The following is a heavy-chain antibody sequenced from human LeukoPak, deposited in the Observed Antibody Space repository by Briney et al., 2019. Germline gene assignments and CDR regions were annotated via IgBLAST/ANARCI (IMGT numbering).Heavy chain of an antibody. V-gene: IGHV1-69*13. CDR3: ARGASRIAARLVFDY. CDR1: GGTFSSYA. D-gene: IGHD6-25*01. CDR2: IIPIFGTA. Sequence: SVKVSCKASGGTFSSYAIGWVRQAPGQGLEWMGGIIPIFGTANYAQKFQGRVTITADESTSTAYMELSSLRSEDTAVYYCARGASRIAARLVFDYWGQGTLVTVSS. J-gene: IGHJ4*02.